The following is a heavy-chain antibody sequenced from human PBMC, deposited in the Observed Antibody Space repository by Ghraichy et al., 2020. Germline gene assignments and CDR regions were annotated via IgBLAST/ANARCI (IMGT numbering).Heavy chain of an antibody. CDR3: ARFLTRNSGWPDY. J-gene: IGHJ4*02. CDR1: GFTFDTYA. V-gene: IGHV3-21*01. CDR2: ITSGSSYI. Sequence: GGSLRLSCVASGFTFDTYAMTWLRQAPGEGLEWVSSITSGSSYIYYADSMKGRFTISRDNAKNSLFLQMNSLRAEDTAIYYCARFLTRNSGWPDYWGRRTLVTDTS. D-gene: IGHD3-9*01.